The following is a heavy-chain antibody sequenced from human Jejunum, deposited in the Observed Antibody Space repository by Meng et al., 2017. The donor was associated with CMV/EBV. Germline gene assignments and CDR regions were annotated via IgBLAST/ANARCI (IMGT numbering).Heavy chain of an antibody. V-gene: IGHV3-53*01. CDR1: GFTVSSNY. Sequence: SGFTVSSNYMTWVRQAPGKGLEWVSVIYSGGSTYYTDSVKDRFTISRDDSRNTLYLQMSGLRDEDTAVYYCARVVYSSGTGSRYFDYWGQGTLVTVSS. CDR2: IYSGGST. D-gene: IGHD6-19*01. CDR3: ARVVYSSGTGSRYFDY. J-gene: IGHJ4*02.